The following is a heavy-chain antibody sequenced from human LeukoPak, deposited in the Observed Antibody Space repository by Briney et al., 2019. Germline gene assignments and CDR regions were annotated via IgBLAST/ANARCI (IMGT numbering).Heavy chain of an antibody. Sequence: ASVKVSCKASGYTFTSYGISWVRQAPGQGLEWMGWISAYNGNTNYAQKLQGRVTMTTDTSTSTAYMELRSLRSDDTAVYYCARAITMLEPNKANYYYYMDVWGKGTTVSVSS. CDR3: ARAITMLEPNKANYYYYMDV. J-gene: IGHJ6*03. V-gene: IGHV1-18*01. CDR2: ISAYNGNT. CDR1: GYTFTSYG. D-gene: IGHD1-1*01.